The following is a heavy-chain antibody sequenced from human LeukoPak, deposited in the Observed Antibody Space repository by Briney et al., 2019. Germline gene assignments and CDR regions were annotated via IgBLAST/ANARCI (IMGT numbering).Heavy chain of an antibody. D-gene: IGHD3/OR15-3a*01. Sequence: TGGSLRLSCAASGVTFSTSAMSWVRQAPGKGLEWVSAISGSGGSTYYADSVKGRFTISRDNSKNTLYLQMNSLRAEDTAVYYCAKYDFWSGYYRPRSNGYYYYMDVWGKGTTVTVSS. CDR3: AKYDFWSGYYRPRSNGYYYYMDV. V-gene: IGHV3-23*01. J-gene: IGHJ6*03. CDR2: ISGSGGST. CDR1: GVTFSTSA.